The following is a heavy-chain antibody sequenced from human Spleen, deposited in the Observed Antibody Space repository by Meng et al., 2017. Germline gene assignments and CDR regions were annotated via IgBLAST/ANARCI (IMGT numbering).Heavy chain of an antibody. CDR1: GGSFNRYY. J-gene: IGHJ5*02. V-gene: IGHV4-34*01. D-gene: IGHD6-13*01. CDR3: ARGEGRQQLVRRPRFDP. CDR2: IYHSGGT. Sequence: QGQLQQWGGRLLKPSETLSLTCAVYGGSFNRYYWTWIRQPPGKGLEWIGEIYHSGGTDYNPSLKSRVTISVDTSKNQFSLKLSSVTAADTAVYYCARGEGRQQLVRRPRFDPWGQGTLVTVSS.